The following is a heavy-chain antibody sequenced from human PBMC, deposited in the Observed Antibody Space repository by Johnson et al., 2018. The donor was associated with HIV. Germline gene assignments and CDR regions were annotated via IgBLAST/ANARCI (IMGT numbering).Heavy chain of an antibody. J-gene: IGHJ3*02. D-gene: IGHD3-22*01. CDR3: TKGEWDSRGYYTRVGAFDI. Sequence: QVQLVESGGGVVQPGRSLRLSCAASGFTFSSYAMHWVRQAPGKGLEWVAFTRYDGSNKYYADSVTVRFTISSKNSKNTLYLQMNSLRAEETAVYYCTKGEWDSRGYYTRVGAFDIWGQGTMVTVSS. V-gene: IGHV3-30*02. CDR1: GFTFSSYA. CDR2: TRYDGSNK.